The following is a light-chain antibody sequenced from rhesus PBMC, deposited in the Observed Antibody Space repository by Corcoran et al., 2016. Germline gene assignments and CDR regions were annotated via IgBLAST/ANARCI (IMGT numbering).Light chain of an antibody. Sequence: EIVLTQSPATLSLSPGERATLSCRASQSVSSSLAWYQQKPGQAPRLLIYDASNRATGIPDRFSGSGSGTDFTLTISSRESEDVGVYYCQQYSKWPLTFGGGTKVEFK. CDR1: QSVSSS. CDR2: DAS. J-gene: IGKJ4*01. CDR3: QQYSKWPLT. V-gene: IGKV3-35*01.